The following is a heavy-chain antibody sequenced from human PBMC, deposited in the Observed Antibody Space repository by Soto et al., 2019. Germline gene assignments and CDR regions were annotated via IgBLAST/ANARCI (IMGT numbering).Heavy chain of an antibody. V-gene: IGHV4-34*01. CDR3: ARGNQYYYGSGSYYNNWFDP. J-gene: IGHJ5*02. D-gene: IGHD3-10*01. Sequence: SETLSLTCAVYGGSFSGYYWSWIRQPPGKGLEWIGEINHSGSTNYNPSLKSRVTISVDTSKDQFSLKLSTVTAADTAVYYCARGNQYYYGSGSYYNNWFDPWGQGTLVTVSS. CDR2: INHSGST. CDR1: GGSFSGYY.